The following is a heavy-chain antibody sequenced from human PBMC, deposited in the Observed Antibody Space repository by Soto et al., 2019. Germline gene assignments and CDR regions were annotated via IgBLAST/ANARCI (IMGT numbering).Heavy chain of an antibody. D-gene: IGHD6-19*01. J-gene: IGHJ6*02. CDR2: ISGSGGST. CDR3: AKKSGWYVSVDYYGMDV. Sequence: GGSLRLSCAASGFTFSSYAMSWVRQAPGKGLEWVSAISGSGGSTYYADSVKGRFTISRDNSKNTLYLQMNSLRAEDTAVYYCAKKSGWYVSVDYYGMDVWGQGTTVTVSS. V-gene: IGHV3-23*01. CDR1: GFTFSSYA.